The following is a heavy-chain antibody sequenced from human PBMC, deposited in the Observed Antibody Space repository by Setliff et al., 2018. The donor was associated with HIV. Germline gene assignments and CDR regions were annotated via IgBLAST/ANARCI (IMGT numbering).Heavy chain of an antibody. CDR2: IYPGDFDT. CDR1: GYNFASSW. J-gene: IGHJ6*03. D-gene: IGHD3-16*01. CDR3: ARPRGGGEHYMDV. Sequence: PGESLTISCKGFGYNFASSWIGWVRQMPGKGLEWMGIIYPGDFDTRYSPSFQGQVTISADKSISTAYLRWSSLKASDTAMYYCARPRGGGEHYMDVWGKGTTVTVSS. V-gene: IGHV5-51*01.